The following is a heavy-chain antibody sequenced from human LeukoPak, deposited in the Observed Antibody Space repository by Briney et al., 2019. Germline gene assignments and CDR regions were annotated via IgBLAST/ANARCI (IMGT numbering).Heavy chain of an antibody. CDR1: GGSISSYY. Sequence: SETLSLTCTVSGGSISSYYRSWIRQPPGKGLGWIGYIYYSGSTNYNPSLKSRVTISVDTSNSQFSLKLSSVTAADTAVYYCARDRATDPYFDYWGQGTLVTVSS. V-gene: IGHV4-59*01. CDR2: IYYSGST. CDR3: ARDRATDPYFDY. J-gene: IGHJ4*02.